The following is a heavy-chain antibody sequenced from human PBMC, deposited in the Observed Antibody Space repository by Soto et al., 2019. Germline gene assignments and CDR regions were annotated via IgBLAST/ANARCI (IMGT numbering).Heavy chain of an antibody. CDR3: ARDRLGYFTNGVCEHTDYFDY. J-gene: IGHJ4*02. V-gene: IGHV3-33*01. CDR2: IWYDGSNK. CDR1: GFTFSSYG. Sequence: GGSLRLSCAASGFTFSSYGMHWVRQAPGKGLEWVAVIWYDGSNKYYADSVKGRFTISRDNSKNTLYLQMNSLRAEDTAVYYCARDRLGYFTNGVCEHTDYFDYWGQGTLVTVSS. D-gene: IGHD2-8*01.